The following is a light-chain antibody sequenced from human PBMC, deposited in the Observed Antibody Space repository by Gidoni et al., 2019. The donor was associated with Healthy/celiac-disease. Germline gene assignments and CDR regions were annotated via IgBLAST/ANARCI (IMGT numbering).Light chain of an antibody. J-gene: IGKJ1*01. CDR3: QRRSNWPPWT. Sequence: EIVLTQSPATLSLSPGERATLSCRASQSVSSYLAWYQQKPGQAPRLLIYDASNRATGIPARFSGSGSGTDFTLTISSLEPEDFAVYYCQRRSNWPPWTFXQXTKVEIK. CDR1: QSVSSY. V-gene: IGKV3-11*01. CDR2: DAS.